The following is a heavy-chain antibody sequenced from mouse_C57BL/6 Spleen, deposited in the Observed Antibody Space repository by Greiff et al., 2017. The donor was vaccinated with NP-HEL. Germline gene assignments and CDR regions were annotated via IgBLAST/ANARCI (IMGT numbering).Heavy chain of an antibody. CDR1: GYTFTEYT. CDR3: ARHEDNYGSQSSWFAY. V-gene: IGHV1-62-2*01. CDR2: FYPGSGSI. J-gene: IGHJ3*01. D-gene: IGHD1-1*01. Sequence: QVQLKESGAELVKPGASVKLSCKASGYTFTEYTIHWVKQRSGQGLEWIGWFYPGSGSIKYNEKFKDKATLTADKSSSTVYMELSRLTSEDSAVYFCARHEDNYGSQSSWFAYWGQGTLVTVSA.